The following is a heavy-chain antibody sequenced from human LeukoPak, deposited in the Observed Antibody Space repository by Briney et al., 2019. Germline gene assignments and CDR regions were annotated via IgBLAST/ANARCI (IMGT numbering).Heavy chain of an antibody. CDR3: ARVATSGLTLYFHY. CDR1: GFTFSSYW. CDR2: IKQDGSET. J-gene: IGHJ4*02. Sequence: GGSLRLPCAASGFTFSSYWMSWVRQTPGKGLEWVANIKQDGSETCYVDSVKGRFTISRDDAKNSLYLQMNSLRAEDTAVYYCARVATSGLTLYFHYWGQGTLVTVSS. D-gene: IGHD6-19*01. V-gene: IGHV3-7*04.